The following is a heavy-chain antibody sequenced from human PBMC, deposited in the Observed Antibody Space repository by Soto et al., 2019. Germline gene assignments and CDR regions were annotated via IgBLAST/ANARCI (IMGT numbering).Heavy chain of an antibody. V-gene: IGHV3-23*01. CDR3: AKDSTLNREGYSWGKAYYFEN. J-gene: IGHJ4*02. D-gene: IGHD4-4*01. CDR2: ISASGSST. Sequence: EVQLLESGGGLVQPGGSLRLSCAVSGFTFGSYAMSWVRQAPGKGLEWVSGISASGSSTHYADSVKGRFTISRDNSKNTLYVQMDSLRAEDTAVYYCAKDSTLNREGYSWGKAYYFENWGQGTQVTVSS. CDR1: GFTFGSYA.